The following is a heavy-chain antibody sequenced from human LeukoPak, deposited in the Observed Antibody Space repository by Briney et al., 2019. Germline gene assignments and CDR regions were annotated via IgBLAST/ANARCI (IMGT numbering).Heavy chain of an antibody. V-gene: IGHV3-23*01. CDR2: ISGIGVAT. D-gene: IGHD3-3*02. J-gene: IGHJ4*02. Sequence: PGGSLRLSCAASGFTFGSYAMTWVRQAPGKGLEWVSVISGIGVATYYADSVKGRFTVSRDNSRNTLYLQMNSLRAEDTAVYYCAKRAVTIFSSGFHYWGQGTLVTVSS. CDR3: AKRAVTIFSSGFHY. CDR1: GFTFGSYA.